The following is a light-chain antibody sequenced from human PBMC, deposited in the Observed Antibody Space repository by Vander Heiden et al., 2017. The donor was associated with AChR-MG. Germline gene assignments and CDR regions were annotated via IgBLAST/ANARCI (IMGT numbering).Light chain of an antibody. CDR3: MQASHWPYT. V-gene: IGKV2-30*01. Sequence: DAVLTQSPLSLPVTLGQPASISCRPSQRLFYGDGNTYLNWFHQRPGQTPRRLIYKVSNRDSGVPDRFSGSGSGTEFTLRISRVEAEDVGIYYCMQASHWPYTFGQGTKLEIK. CDR1: QRLFYGDGNTY. J-gene: IGKJ2*01. CDR2: KVS.